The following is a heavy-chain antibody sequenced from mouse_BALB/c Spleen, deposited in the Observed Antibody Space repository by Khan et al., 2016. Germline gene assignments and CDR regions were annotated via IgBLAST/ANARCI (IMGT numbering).Heavy chain of an antibody. CDR2: ISYSGST. CDR1: GYSITSDYA. Sequence: EVQLQESGPGLVKPSQSLSLTCTVTGYSITSDYAWNWIRQFPGNKLEWMGYISYSGSTSYNPSLKSRNSITRATSKNQFFLQLNSVTTEDTATYYGARSALTFFDYWGQGTTLTVSS. D-gene: IGHD4-1*01. V-gene: IGHV3-2*02. CDR3: ARSALTFFDY. J-gene: IGHJ2*01.